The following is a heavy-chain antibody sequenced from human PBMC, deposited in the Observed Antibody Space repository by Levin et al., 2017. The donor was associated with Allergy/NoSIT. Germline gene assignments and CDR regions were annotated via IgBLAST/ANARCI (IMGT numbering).Heavy chain of an antibody. V-gene: IGHV3-48*01. J-gene: IGHJ4*02. CDR1: EFNVSSYS. CDR3: ARLVSQRDPIDH. D-gene: IGHD3-9*01. CDR2: ISPSSRTI. Sequence: GGSLRLSCVGSEFNVSSYSLNWVRQAPGKGLEWLSYISPSSRTIYYADSVKGRFTISRDNGKNSLYLQMNNLTSEDTGFYYCARLVSQRDPIDHWGQGALVTVSS.